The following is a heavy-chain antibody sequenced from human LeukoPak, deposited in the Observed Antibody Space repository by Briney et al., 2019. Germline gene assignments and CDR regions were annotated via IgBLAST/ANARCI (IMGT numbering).Heavy chain of an antibody. CDR2: INPNSGGT. J-gene: IGHJ4*02. CDR3: ARSRRMATHSSSASDY. V-gene: IGHV1-2*02. D-gene: IGHD6-6*01. Sequence: ASVKVSCKASGYTFTGYYMHWVRQAPGQGLEWMGWINPNSGGTNYAQKLQGRVTMTRDTSISTAYMELSRLRSDDTAVYYCARSRRMATHSSSASDYWGQGTLVTVSS. CDR1: GYTFTGYY.